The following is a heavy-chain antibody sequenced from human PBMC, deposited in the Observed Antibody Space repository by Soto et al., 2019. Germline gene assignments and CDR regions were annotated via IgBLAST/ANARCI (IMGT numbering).Heavy chain of an antibody. CDR2: IYYSGNT. Sequence: SETLSLTCTVSGGSTSSDNYWSWIRQPPGKGLEWIGHIYYSGNTDYNPSLKSRLAISIDTSKNQFSLKLSSVTAADTAVYFCAREGGESSDGLYYFDSWGQGSLVT. CDR3: AREGGESSDGLYYFDS. CDR1: GGSTSSDNY. D-gene: IGHD3-16*01. J-gene: IGHJ4*02. V-gene: IGHV4-30-4*01.